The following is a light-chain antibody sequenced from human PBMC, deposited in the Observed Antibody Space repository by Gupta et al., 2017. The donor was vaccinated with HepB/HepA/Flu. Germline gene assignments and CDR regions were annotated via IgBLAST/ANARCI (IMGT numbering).Light chain of an antibody. Sequence: NSMLTKPHSVSESPGKTVTISCTVSSGSIASNYVQWYQQRPGSAPTTVIYDDNQRPSGVPERCSGSIAGSSTSASTTTFGTEAEDDSYSYSPYLDRSPLWVFGCGTKLTVL. CDR2: DDN. CDR1: SGSIASNY. V-gene: IGLV6-57*02. J-gene: IGLJ3*02. CDR3: PYLDRSPLWV.